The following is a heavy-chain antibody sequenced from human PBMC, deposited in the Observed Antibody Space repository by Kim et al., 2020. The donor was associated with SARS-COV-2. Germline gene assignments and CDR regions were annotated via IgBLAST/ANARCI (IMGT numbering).Heavy chain of an antibody. J-gene: IGHJ6*02. D-gene: IGHD6-6*01. V-gene: IGHV3-33*01. CDR1: GFTFSSYG. CDR2: IWYDGSNK. CDR3: ARAVYSSSSMYCYYGMDV. Sequence: GGSLRLSCAASGFTFSSYGMHWVRQAPGKGLEWVAVIWYDGSNKYYADSVKGRFTISRDNSKNTLYLQMNSLRVEDTAVYYCARAVYSSSSMYCYYGMDVWGQGTPVTVSS.